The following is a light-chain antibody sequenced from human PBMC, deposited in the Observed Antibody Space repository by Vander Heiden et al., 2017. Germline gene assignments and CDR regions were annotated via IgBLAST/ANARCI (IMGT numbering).Light chain of an antibody. V-gene: IGLV2-14*01. CDR3: SSYTSSSSLYV. Sequence: QSALTQPASVSGSPGQSLTISCTGTSSDVGGYNYVSWYQQHPGKAPKLMIYDVSNRPSGVSNRFSGSKSGNTASLTISGLQAEDEADYYCSSYTSSSSLYVCGTGTKVTVL. CDR1: SSDVGGYNY. J-gene: IGLJ1*01. CDR2: DVS.